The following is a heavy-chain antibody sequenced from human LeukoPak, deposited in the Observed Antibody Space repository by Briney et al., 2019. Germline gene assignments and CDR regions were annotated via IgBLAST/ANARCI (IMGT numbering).Heavy chain of an antibody. CDR3: ARSPVWCSGGSCYSSADFDY. D-gene: IGHD2-15*01. Sequence: GASVKVSCKASGGTFGSYAISWVRQAPGQGLEWMGGIIPIFGTANYAQKFQGRVTITADESTSTAYMELSSLRSEDTAVYYCARSPVWCSGGSCYSSADFDYWGQGTLVTVSS. CDR1: GGTFGSYA. J-gene: IGHJ4*02. V-gene: IGHV1-69*13. CDR2: IIPIFGTA.